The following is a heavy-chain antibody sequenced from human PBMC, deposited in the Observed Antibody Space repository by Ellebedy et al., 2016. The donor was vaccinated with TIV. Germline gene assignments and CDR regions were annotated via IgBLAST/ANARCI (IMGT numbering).Heavy chain of an antibody. Sequence: SLKISXAASGFTFDNYAMHWVRQAPGKGLEWVSGISRNSGRLAYADSVKGRFTISRDDSKNTLYLQMNSLKTEDTAVYYCTTDQVVVIADDAFDIWGQGTMVTVSS. CDR1: GFTFDNYA. V-gene: IGHV3-9*01. CDR3: TTDQVVVIADDAFDI. J-gene: IGHJ3*02. CDR2: ISRNSGRL. D-gene: IGHD2-21*01.